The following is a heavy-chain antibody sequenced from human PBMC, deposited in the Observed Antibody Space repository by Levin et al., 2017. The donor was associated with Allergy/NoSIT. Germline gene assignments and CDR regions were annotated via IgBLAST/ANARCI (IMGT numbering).Heavy chain of an antibody. V-gene: IGHV1-2*02. CDR3: AREDAKSHGNFDY. CDR2: INPNSGGT. Sequence: GESLKISCRASGYTFTGYHMHWVRQAPGQGLEYMAWINPNSGGTHYAQKFQDRVTVTSDTSFTTAYMELSRLTSDDTAVYYCAREDAKSHGNFDYWGQGTLVTVSS. J-gene: IGHJ4*02. CDR1: GYTFTGYH.